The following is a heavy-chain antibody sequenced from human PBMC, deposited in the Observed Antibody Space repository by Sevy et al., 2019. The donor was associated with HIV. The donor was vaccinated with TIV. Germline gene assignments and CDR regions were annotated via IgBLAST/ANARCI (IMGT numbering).Heavy chain of an antibody. Sequence: GGSLRLSCAASGFTFSGYAMNWVRQAPGKGLEWVSVIYTGGSTYYADSVTGRFTMSRDTSKNTVYLQMDSLSAEDTAVYYCARDHGGVQDWYFDLWGRGTLVTVSS. CDR3: ARDHGGVQDWYFDL. V-gene: IGHV3-23*03. CDR2: IYTGGST. CDR1: GFTFSGYA. D-gene: IGHD2-8*02. J-gene: IGHJ2*01.